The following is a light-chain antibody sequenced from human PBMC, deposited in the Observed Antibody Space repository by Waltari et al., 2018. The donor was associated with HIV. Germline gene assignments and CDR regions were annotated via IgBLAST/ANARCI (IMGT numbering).Light chain of an antibody. CDR1: SSDVGGYNY. J-gene: IGLJ3*02. CDR3: SSYTGSSSVV. V-gene: IGLV2-14*01. Sequence: QSALTQPASVSGSPGQSITISCTGASSDVGGYNYVSWYQQHPGKAPKLMIYEVSNRPSGVSNRFSGSKSGNTASLTISGLRAEDEADYYCSSYTGSSSVVSGGGTKLTVL. CDR2: EVS.